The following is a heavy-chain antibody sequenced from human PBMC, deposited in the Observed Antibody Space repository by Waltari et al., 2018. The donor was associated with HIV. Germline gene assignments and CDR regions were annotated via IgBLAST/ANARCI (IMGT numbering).Heavy chain of an antibody. V-gene: IGHV3-66*01. D-gene: IGHD5-18*01. CDR1: GFTVSSNY. CDR2: IYTGGST. Sequence: EVQLVESGGGLVQPGGSLRLSCAASGFTVSSNYMSWVRQAPGKGLAWVSIIYTGGSTYYAHSVKGRFTISRDNSKNTLHLQMNSLRAEDTAVYYCASPDTTMVHGHYYFYHMDVWGQGTTVTVSS. CDR3: ASPDTTMVHGHYYFYHMDV. J-gene: IGHJ6*02.